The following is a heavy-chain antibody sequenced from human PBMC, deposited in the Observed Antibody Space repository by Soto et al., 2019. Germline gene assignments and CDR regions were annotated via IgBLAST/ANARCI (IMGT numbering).Heavy chain of an antibody. D-gene: IGHD3-3*01. J-gene: IGHJ4*02. CDR3: ARYDFWNGYFDY. CDR1: GGSTSTYH. CDR2: IYYSGT. V-gene: IGHV4-59*08. Sequence: SETLSLTCTVSGGSTSTYHRTWIRQPPGKGLEWIGYIYYSGTNYNPSLKSRVTISLDTSKNQFFLKLSSVTAADTAVYYCARYDFWNGYFDYWGQGTPVTVSS.